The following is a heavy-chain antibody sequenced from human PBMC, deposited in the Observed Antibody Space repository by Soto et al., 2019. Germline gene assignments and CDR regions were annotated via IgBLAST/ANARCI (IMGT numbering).Heavy chain of an antibody. D-gene: IGHD6-19*01. CDR2: IFYGGNS. V-gene: IGHV4-31*03. J-gene: IGHJ4*02. CDR1: GGSISSGGYY. Sequence: QVQLQESGPGLVKPSQTLSLTCTVSGGSISSGGYYWSWIRQHPGKGLEWIGYIFYGGNSYYNPSLKSRVTISVDTSKNHFSLKLSSVTAADTAVYYCARAGGQWLAFDYWGQGTLVTVSS. CDR3: ARAGGQWLAFDY.